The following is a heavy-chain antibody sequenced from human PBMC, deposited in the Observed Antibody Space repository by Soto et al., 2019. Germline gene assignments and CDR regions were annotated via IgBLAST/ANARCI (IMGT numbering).Heavy chain of an antibody. V-gene: IGHV3-11*06. CDR1: GFTFSDYY. D-gene: IGHD2-2*01. CDR3: SRDRYCSSTSCHTGLYYYYGMDV. CDR2: ISSSSSYT. Sequence: GGSLRLSCAASGFTFSDYYMSWIRQAPGKGLEWVSYISSSSSYTNYADSVKGRFTISRDNAKNSLYLQMNSLRAEDTAVYYCSRDRYCSSTSCHTGLYYYYGMDVWGQGTTVTVSS. J-gene: IGHJ6*02.